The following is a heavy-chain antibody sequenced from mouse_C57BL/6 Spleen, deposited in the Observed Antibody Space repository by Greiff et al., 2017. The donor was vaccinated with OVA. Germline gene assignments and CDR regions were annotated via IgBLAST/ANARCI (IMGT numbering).Heavy chain of an antibody. J-gene: IGHJ2*01. D-gene: IGHD1-1*01. Sequence: EVQLQESGAELVKPGASVKLSCTASGFNIKDYYMHWVKQSTEQGLEWIGRIDPEDGETKYAPKFQGKATITADTSSNTAYMQLSRLTSEDTAVYYCAITTVVATFDDWGQGTTLTVSS. CDR1: GFNIKDYY. CDR3: AITTVVATFDD. V-gene: IGHV14-2*01. CDR2: IDPEDGET.